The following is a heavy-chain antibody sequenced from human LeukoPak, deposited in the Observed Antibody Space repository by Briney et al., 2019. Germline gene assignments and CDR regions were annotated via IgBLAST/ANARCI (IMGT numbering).Heavy chain of an antibody. J-gene: IGHJ4*02. CDR1: AFSFSNYN. D-gene: IGHD2-21*01. Sequence: GGSLRLSCAASAFSFSNYNMNWVRQAPGKGLEWVSSITSSGSYIYYADSVKGRFTISRDNAKNSLYLQMNSLRAEDTAVYYCARGTGDSAGEIDYWGQGTLVTVSS. V-gene: IGHV3-21*01. CDR3: ARGTGDSAGEIDY. CDR2: ITSSGSYI.